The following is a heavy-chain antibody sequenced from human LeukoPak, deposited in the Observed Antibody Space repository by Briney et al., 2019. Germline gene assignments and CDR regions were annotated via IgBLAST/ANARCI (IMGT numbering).Heavy chain of an antibody. J-gene: IGHJ4*02. Sequence: SETLSLTCTVSGASISSYYWSWIRQPPGKGLEWIGYIYYSGSTNYNPSLKSRVTISVDTSKNQFSLKLSSVTAADTAVYYCAGTVDTAMVDYWGQGTLVTVSS. CDR1: GASISSYY. CDR3: AGTVDTAMVDY. V-gene: IGHV4-59*08. CDR2: IYYSGST. D-gene: IGHD5-18*01.